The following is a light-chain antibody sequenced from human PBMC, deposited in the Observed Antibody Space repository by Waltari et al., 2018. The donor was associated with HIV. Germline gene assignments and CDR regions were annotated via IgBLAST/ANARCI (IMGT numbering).Light chain of an antibody. Sequence: QSVLTQPPSASGTPGQRGTISCSGSCSNTERKTVICYQQFPGTTPKVDIYSSNQRPSGVPDRFSGARSGTSASLAISGLQSEDEAHYYCAAWDDSLDGYVFGPGTEVTVL. CDR2: SSN. V-gene: IGLV1-44*01. J-gene: IGLJ1*01. CDR1: CSNTERKT. CDR3: AAWDDSLDGYV.